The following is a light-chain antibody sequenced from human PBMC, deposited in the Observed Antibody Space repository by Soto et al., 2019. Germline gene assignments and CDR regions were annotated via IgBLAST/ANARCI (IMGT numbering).Light chain of an antibody. CDR2: DVS. CDR3: LQHNSFPFA. V-gene: IGKV1-5*01. J-gene: IGKJ3*01. Sequence: DVQMTQSPSTLSASVGDRVTITCRASQSINNLLAWYQQKPGKAPKFLIYDVSTLESGVPSRFSGSGSGTEFTLTISSLQREDLATYYCLQHNSFPFAFGPGTKVDFK. CDR1: QSINNL.